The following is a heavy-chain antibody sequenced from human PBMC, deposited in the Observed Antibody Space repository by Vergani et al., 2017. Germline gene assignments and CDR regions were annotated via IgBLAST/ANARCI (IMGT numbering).Heavy chain of an antibody. CDR1: GYTFTSYA. Sequence: QVQLVQSGAEVKKPGSSVKVSCKASGYTFTSYAMHWVRQAPGQRLEWMGWSNAGNGNTKYSQEFQGRVTITRDTSASTAYMELSSLRSEDMAVYYCANMARNYYDRRGFENWGQGTLVTVSS. D-gene: IGHD3-22*01. CDR2: SNAGNGNT. V-gene: IGHV1-3*02. J-gene: IGHJ4*02. CDR3: ANMARNYYDRRGFEN.